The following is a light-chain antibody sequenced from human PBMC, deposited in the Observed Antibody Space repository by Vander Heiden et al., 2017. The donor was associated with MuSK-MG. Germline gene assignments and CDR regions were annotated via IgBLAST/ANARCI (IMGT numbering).Light chain of an antibody. CDR1: QSVSSY. CDR2: DAS. J-gene: IGKJ2*01. Sequence: EIVLTQSPATLSLSPGERATLPCRASQSVSSYLAWYQQKPGQAPRLFIYDASNRATGIPARFSGSGSETDFTLTISNLEPEDFAVYYCQQRSNWPRTFGQGTKLEI. CDR3: QQRSNWPRT. V-gene: IGKV3-11*01.